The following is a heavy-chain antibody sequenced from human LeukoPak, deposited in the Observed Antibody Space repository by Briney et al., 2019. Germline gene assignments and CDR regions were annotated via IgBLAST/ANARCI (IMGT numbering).Heavy chain of an antibody. CDR2: INPNSGGT. Sequence: ASVKVSCKASGYTFTGYYMHWVRQAPGQGLEWMGWINPNSGGTNYAQKFQGRVTMTRDTSISTAYMELSRLRSDDTAVYYCARFGGYCGSTSCSPAVYWGQGTLVTVSS. V-gene: IGHV1-2*02. J-gene: IGHJ4*02. CDR3: ARFGGYCGSTSCSPAVY. D-gene: IGHD2-2*01. CDR1: GYTFTGYY.